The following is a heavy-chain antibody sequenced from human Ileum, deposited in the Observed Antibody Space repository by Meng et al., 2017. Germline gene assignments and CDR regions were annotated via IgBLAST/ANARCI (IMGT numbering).Heavy chain of an antibody. V-gene: IGHV3-74*01. CDR2: INTDGSNT. Sequence: VQSMEPGVGLVPSAESLSLSFSAAGFTCSSSWSRWVHHAPGKGQGCVARINTDGSNTRYSVSVKGRFSISRSNAQNMLYLQMISLTAEDTSLYSCSRHQPHNWFDPWGQGTLVTVSS. CDR1: GFTCSSSW. CDR3: SRHQPHNWFDP. J-gene: IGHJ5*02.